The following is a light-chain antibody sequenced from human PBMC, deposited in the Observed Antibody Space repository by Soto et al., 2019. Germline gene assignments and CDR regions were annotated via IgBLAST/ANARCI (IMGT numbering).Light chain of an antibody. V-gene: IGLV2-14*02. CDR2: EVT. CDR1: SSDVGSYNL. Sequence: QSVLTQPASVSGSPGQSITIACSGTSSDVGSYNLVSWYQQHPGKAPKLMIYEVTKRPSGVPDRFSGSKSGTSASLAITGLQAEDEADYYCQSYDSSLSGYVFGTGTKLTVL. CDR3: QSYDSSLSGYV. J-gene: IGLJ1*01.